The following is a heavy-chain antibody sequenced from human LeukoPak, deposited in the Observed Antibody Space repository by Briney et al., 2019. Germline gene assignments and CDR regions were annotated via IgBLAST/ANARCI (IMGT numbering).Heavy chain of an antibody. CDR2: INPNSGGT. V-gene: IGHV1-2*02. J-gene: IGHJ4*02. D-gene: IGHD3-22*01. Sequence: ASVKVSCKASGYTFTGYYMHWVRQAPGQGLEWMGWINPNSGGTNYAQKFQGRVTMTRDTSTSTVYMELSSLRSEDTAVYYCARDGTMIVVVMTGGEFDYWGQGTLVTVSS. CDR3: ARDGTMIVVVMTGGEFDY. CDR1: GYTFTGYY.